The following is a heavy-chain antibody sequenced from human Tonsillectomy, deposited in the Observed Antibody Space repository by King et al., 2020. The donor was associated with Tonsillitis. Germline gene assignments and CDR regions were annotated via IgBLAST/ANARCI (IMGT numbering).Heavy chain of an antibody. CDR1: GFTFDDYA. J-gene: IGHJ6*02. CDR2: ISWNSGSI. Sequence: VQLVESGGGLVQPGRSLRLSCAASGFTFDDYAMHWVRQAPGKGLEWVSGISWNSGSIGYADSVKGRFTISRDNAKNSLYLQMNSLRAEDTALYYCAKDTNETVDCSSTSCYMGRSRHYYYYYGMDVWGQGTTVTVSS. D-gene: IGHD2-2*02. V-gene: IGHV3-9*01. CDR3: AKDTNETVDCSSTSCYMGRSRHYYYYYGMDV.